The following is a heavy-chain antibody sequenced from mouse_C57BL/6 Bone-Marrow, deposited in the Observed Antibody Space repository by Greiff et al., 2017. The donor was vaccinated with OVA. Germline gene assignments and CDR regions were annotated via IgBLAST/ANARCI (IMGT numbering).Heavy chain of an antibody. D-gene: IGHD2-4*01. V-gene: IGHV1-69*01. CDR1: GYTFTSYW. CDR3: ARDDYDAWFAY. CDR2: IDPSDSYT. Sequence: QVQLQQPGAELVMPGASVKLSCKASGYTFTSYWMHWVKQRPGQGLEWIGEIDPSDSYTNYNQKFKGKSTLTVDKSSSTAYMQLSSLTSEDSAVDYCARDDYDAWFAYWGQGTLVTVSA. J-gene: IGHJ3*01.